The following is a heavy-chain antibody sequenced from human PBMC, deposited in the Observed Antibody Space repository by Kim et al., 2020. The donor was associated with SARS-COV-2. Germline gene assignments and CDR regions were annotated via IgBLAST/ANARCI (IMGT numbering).Heavy chain of an antibody. Sequence: GGSLRLSCVASGFTFSSYWMTWVRQAPGKGLEWVANIKQDGNQKYYVDSVKGRFTISRDNAKNSLYLQMISLRAEDTAVYYCARDGDLYSSGKDAFDIWGQGTMVTVSS. J-gene: IGHJ3*02. D-gene: IGHD6-19*01. V-gene: IGHV3-7*01. CDR3: ARDGDLYSSGKDAFDI. CDR2: IKQDGNQK. CDR1: GFTFSSYW.